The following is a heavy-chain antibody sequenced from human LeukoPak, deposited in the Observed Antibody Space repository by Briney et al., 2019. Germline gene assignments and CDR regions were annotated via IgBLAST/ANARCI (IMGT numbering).Heavy chain of an antibody. V-gene: IGHV4-4*07. CDR1: GGSISSYY. D-gene: IGHD1-26*01. Sequence: PSETLSLTCTVSGGSISSYYWSWIRQPAGKGLEWIGRIYTSGSTNYNPSLKSRVTMSVDTSKNQFSLKLSSVTAADTAVYYCVRGLGATVGGWFDTWGQGTRVTVSS. CDR2: IYTSGST. J-gene: IGHJ5*02. CDR3: VRGLGATVGGWFDT.